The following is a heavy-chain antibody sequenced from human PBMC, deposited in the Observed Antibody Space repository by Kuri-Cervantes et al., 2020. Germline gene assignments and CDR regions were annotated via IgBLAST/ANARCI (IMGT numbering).Heavy chain of an antibody. CDR3: ARGEGRLCGGSCYTPFDY. J-gene: IGHJ4*02. D-gene: IGHD2-15*01. Sequence: GESLKISCAASGSTFSSYWMSWVRQAPGKGLEWVANIKQDGSEKYYVDSVKGRFTISRDNAKNSLYLQMNGLSAEDTAVYYCARGEGRLCGGSCYTPFDYWGQGTLVTVSS. CDR2: IKQDGSEK. CDR1: GSTFSSYW. V-gene: IGHV3-7*01.